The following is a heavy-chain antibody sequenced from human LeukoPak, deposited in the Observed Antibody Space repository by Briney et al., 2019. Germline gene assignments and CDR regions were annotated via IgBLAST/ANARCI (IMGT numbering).Heavy chain of an antibody. D-gene: IGHD3-22*01. J-gene: IGHJ4*02. CDR2: ISSSSSYI. V-gene: IGHV3-21*01. CDR1: GFTFSSYS. CDR3: ASGGNSGYDSSDY. Sequence: GGSLRLSCAASGFTFSSYSMNWVRQAPGKGLEWVSSISSSSSYIYYADSVKGRFTISRDNAKNSLYLQMNSLRAEDTAVYYCASGGNSGYDSSDYWGQGTLVTVSP.